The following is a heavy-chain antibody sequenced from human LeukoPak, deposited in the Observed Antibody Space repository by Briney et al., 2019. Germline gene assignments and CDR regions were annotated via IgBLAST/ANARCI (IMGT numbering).Heavy chain of an antibody. V-gene: IGHV3-23*01. CDR1: GFTFSNYG. D-gene: IGHD6-13*01. CDR2: ISGSGDST. Sequence: GGSLRLSCAASGFTFSNYGMSWDRQAPGKGLEWVSSISGSGDSTYYADSVKGRFTISRDNSKNTLYLQMNSLRAEDTAVYYCAKTAGIAAAADFDYWGQGTLVTVSS. J-gene: IGHJ4*02. CDR3: AKTAGIAAAADFDY.